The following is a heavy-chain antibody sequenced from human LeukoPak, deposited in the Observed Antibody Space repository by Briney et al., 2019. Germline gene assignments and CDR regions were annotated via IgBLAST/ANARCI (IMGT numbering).Heavy chain of an antibody. J-gene: IGHJ3*02. CDR3: VLDLFSSFAFDI. CDR1: GFTFSRYW. CDR2: INSDGSST. Sequence: GGSLRLSCAAAGFTFSRYWMHWVRQAPGNGLLWLSRINSDGSSTYYADSVKGRFTTSRDNAKNALHLQMNSLTAEDTAVYYCVLDLFSSFAFDIWGQGTMVTVSS. V-gene: IGHV3-74*01. D-gene: IGHD3/OR15-3a*01.